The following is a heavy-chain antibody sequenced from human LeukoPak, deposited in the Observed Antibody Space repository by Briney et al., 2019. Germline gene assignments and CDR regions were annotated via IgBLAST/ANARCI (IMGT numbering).Heavy chain of an antibody. CDR1: GGTFSSYA. Sequence: SVKVSCKASGGTFSSYAISWVRQAPGQGLEWMGGIIPIFGTANYAQKFQGRVTITTDESTSTAYMELSSLRSEDTAVYYCARGFWSGTNGFDYWGQGTLVTVSS. J-gene: IGHJ4*02. CDR2: IIPIFGTA. V-gene: IGHV1-69*05. D-gene: IGHD3-3*01. CDR3: ARGFWSGTNGFDY.